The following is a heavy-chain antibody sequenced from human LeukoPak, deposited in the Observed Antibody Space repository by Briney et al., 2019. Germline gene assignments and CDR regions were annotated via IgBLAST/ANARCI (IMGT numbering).Heavy chain of an antibody. J-gene: IGHJ4*02. V-gene: IGHV3-74*01. CDR2: INSDGSST. Sequence: PGGSLRLSCAASGFTFGSYWMHWVRQAPGKGLVWVSRINSDGSSTSYADSVKGRFTISRDNAKNTLYLQMNSLRAEDTAVYYCARDWTIQWLVHGGLDYWGQGTLVTVSS. D-gene: IGHD6-19*01. CDR3: ARDWTIQWLVHGGLDY. CDR1: GFTFGSYW.